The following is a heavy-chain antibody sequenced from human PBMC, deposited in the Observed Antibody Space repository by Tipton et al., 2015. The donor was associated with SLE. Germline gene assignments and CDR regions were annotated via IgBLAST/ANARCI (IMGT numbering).Heavy chain of an antibody. Sequence: LRLSCSVSGDSINTNNYYWGWIRQPPGKGLEWIGSISYSGNTYYNPSLKSRVTISVDTSKNQFSLRLSSVTAADTAVYYCARDRISTIVVITQGAFDIWGQGTMVTVSS. CDR2: ISYSGNT. CDR3: ARDRISTIVVITQGAFDI. J-gene: IGHJ3*02. D-gene: IGHD3-22*01. V-gene: IGHV4-39*07. CDR1: GDSINTNNYY.